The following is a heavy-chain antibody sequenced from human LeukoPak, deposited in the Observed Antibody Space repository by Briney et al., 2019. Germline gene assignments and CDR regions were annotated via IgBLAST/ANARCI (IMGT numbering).Heavy chain of an antibody. D-gene: IGHD6-19*01. CDR1: GGSIGSDY. CDR3: AKYGNSGWVSDN. Sequence: SETLSLTCTVSGGSIGSDYWTWIRQPPGKGLEYIGYIYYTGGTNYNPSLKSRVTISVDTSKNQFSLKLSSVTAADTAVYFCAKYGNSGWVSDNWGQGTLVTVSS. V-gene: IGHV4-59*08. CDR2: IYYTGGT. J-gene: IGHJ4*02.